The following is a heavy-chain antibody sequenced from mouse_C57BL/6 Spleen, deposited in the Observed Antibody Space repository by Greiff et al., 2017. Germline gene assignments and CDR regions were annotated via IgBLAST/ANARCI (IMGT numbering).Heavy chain of an antibody. CDR1: GFTFTDYY. V-gene: IGHV7-3*01. D-gene: IGHD2-4*01. J-gene: IGHJ4*01. Sequence: EVHLVESGGGLVQPGGSLSLSCAASGFTFTDYYMSWVRQPPGKALEWLGFIRNKANGYTTEYSASVKGRFTISRDNSQSILYLQMNALRAEDSATYYCARYYGGDYDAGYAMDYWGQGTSVTVSS. CDR3: ARYYGGDYDAGYAMDY. CDR2: IRNKANGYTT.